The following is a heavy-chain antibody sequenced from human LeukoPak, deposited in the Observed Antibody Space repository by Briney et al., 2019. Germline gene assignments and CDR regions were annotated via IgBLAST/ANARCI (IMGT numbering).Heavy chain of an antibody. J-gene: IGHJ3*02. Sequence: GGSLRLSCAASGFTLSVTWMSWARQAPGRALEWVGRFKSKAAGGTTDYAAPVAGRFTISRDDSKNMLYLQMNSLKTEDTAVYYCTRGAPQADVFDIWGQGTMVTVSS. V-gene: IGHV3-15*01. CDR2: FKSKAAGGTT. CDR1: GFTLSVTW. D-gene: IGHD1-26*01. CDR3: TRGAPQADVFDI.